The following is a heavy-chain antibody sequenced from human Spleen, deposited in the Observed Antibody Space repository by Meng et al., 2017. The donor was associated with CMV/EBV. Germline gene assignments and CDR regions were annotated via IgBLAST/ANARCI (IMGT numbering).Heavy chain of an antibody. Sequence: DSVSSNSAAWNWIRQSPSRGLEWLGRTYYRSKWYHNSAVSVKSRITINPDTSKNQFSLQLNSVTPEDTAVYYCARGGVGATSASFDYWGQGTLVTVSS. J-gene: IGHJ4*02. CDR1: DSVSSNSAA. D-gene: IGHD1-26*01. CDR3: ARGGVGATSASFDY. V-gene: IGHV6-1*01. CDR2: TYYRSKWYH.